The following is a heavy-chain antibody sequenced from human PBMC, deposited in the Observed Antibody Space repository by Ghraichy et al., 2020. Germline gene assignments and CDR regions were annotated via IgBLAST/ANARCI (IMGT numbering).Heavy chain of an antibody. J-gene: IGHJ4*02. CDR2: ISSGSSTI. CDR1: GFTFSSYT. Sequence: GESLNISCAASGFTFSSYTMNWVRQAPGKGLEWVSYISSGSSTIYYADFVKGRFTISRDNAKNSLYLQMNSLRDEDTAVYYCARDRNYYGSGSYFLDYWGQGTLVTVSS. D-gene: IGHD3-10*01. V-gene: IGHV3-48*02. CDR3: ARDRNYYGSGSYFLDY.